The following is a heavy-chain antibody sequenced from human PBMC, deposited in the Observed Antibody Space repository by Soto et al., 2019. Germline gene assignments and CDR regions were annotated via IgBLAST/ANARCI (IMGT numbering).Heavy chain of an antibody. CDR3: ARGYSGYDDAFDI. D-gene: IGHD5-12*01. J-gene: IGHJ3*02. V-gene: IGHV4-59*08. Sequence: SETLSLTCTVSGGSISSYYWSWIRQPPGKGLELIGYIYYSGSTNYNPSLKSRVTISVDTSKNQFSLKLSSVTAADTAVYYCARGYSGYDDAFDIWGQGTMVTVSS. CDR1: GGSISSYY. CDR2: IYYSGST.